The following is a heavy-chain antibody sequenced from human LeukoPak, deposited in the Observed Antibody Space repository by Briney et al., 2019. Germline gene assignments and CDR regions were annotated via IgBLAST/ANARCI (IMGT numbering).Heavy chain of an antibody. CDR2: FDPEDGET. D-gene: IGHD3-22*01. V-gene: IGHV1-24*01. J-gene: IGHJ5*02. CDR3: ATNYYDTPNVEFDP. Sequence: ASVKVSCKVSGYTLTELSMHWVRQAPGKGLEWMGGFDPEDGETIYAQKFQGRVTMTEDTSTDTAYMELSSPRSEDTAVYYCATNYYDTPNVEFDPWGQGTLVTVSS. CDR1: GYTLTELS.